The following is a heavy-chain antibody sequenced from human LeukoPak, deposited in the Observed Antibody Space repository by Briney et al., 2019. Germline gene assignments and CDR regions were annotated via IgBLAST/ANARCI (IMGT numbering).Heavy chain of an antibody. CDR2: INSTSATI. CDR3: ARVGGDSSDWGTMIDY. V-gene: IGHV3-21*01. CDR1: GVTFSIYS. D-gene: IGHD6-19*01. Sequence: GGSLTLSCAASGVTFSIYSMDWVRQAPGKGLELVSSINSTSATISYEDSVKGRFSISRDNAMNSLSLKMNSLRAGITALYFCARVGGDSSDWGTMIDYWGQGTLVTVSS. J-gene: IGHJ4*02.